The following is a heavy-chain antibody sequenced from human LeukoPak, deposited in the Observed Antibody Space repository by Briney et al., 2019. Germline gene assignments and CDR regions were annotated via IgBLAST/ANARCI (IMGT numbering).Heavy chain of an antibody. CDR3: ASHYGSGSYYFPY. Sequence: GASVKVSCKVSGYTLTELSMHWVRRAPGKGLEWMGGFDPEDGETIYAQKFQGRVTMTEDTSTDTAYMELSSLRSEDTAVYYCASHYGSGSYYFPYWGQGTLVTVSS. J-gene: IGHJ4*02. V-gene: IGHV1-24*01. CDR2: FDPEDGET. D-gene: IGHD3-10*01. CDR1: GYTLTELS.